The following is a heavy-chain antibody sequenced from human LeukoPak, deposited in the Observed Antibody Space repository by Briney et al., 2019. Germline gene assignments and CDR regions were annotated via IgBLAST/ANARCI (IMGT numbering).Heavy chain of an antibody. J-gene: IGHJ5*02. CDR1: GFTVSSNY. CDR3: AREGPMGAAGNWFDP. D-gene: IGHD6-13*01. CDR2: IYSGGST. Sequence: AGGSLRLSCAASGFTVSSNYMSWVRQAPGKGLEWVSVIYSGGSTYYADSVKGRFTISRDNSKNTLYLQMNSLRAEDTAVYYCAREGPMGAAGNWFDPWDQGTLVTVSS. V-gene: IGHV3-53*01.